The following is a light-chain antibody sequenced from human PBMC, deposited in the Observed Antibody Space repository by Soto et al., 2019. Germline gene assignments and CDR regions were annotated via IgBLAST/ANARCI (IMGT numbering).Light chain of an antibody. CDR1: QSVGAQ. CDR2: GAS. J-gene: IGKJ4*01. CDR3: QQRNDWGS. V-gene: IGKV3-11*01. Sequence: EVVLTQYPATLSLSPGERATLSCMASQSVGAQFAWYQQKPGQSPRLLIYGASNRASGISARFSGSGSGTDFTLTIASLEPEYSAVYYCQQRNDWGSFGGGTRVEIK.